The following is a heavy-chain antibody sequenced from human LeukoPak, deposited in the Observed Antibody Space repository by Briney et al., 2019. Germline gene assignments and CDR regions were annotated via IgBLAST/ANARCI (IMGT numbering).Heavy chain of an antibody. D-gene: IGHD3-16*01. J-gene: IGHJ4*02. V-gene: IGHV3-48*02. CDR3: ARETFRGSYYFDY. CDR1: GFTVSSNF. Sequence: GGSLRLSCAASGFTVSSNFLSWVRQPPGKGLEWVSYISSSSSTIYYADSVKGRFTISRDNAKNSLYLQMNSLRDEDTAVYYCARETFRGSYYFDYWGQGTLVTVSS. CDR2: ISSSSSTI.